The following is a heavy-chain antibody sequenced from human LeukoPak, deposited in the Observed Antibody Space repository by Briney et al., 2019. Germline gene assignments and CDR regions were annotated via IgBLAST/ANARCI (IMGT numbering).Heavy chain of an antibody. V-gene: IGHV3-33*08. CDR1: GFTFSSYG. D-gene: IGHD6-13*01. Sequence: PGRSLRLSCAASGFTFSSYGMHWVRQAPGKGLEWVAVIWYDGSNKYYADSVKGRFTISRDNSKNTLYLQMNSLRAEDTAVYYCARDRNSSSCFDYWGQGTLVTVSS. CDR2: IWYDGSNK. J-gene: IGHJ4*02. CDR3: ARDRNSSSCFDY.